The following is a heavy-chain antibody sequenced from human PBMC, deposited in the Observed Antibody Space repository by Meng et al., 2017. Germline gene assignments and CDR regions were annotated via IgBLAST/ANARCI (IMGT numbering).Heavy chain of an antibody. V-gene: IGHV4-61*01. CDR1: GGSVSSGSYY. Sequence: SETLSLTCTVSGGSVSSGSYYWSWIRQPPGKGLEWIGYIYYSGSTNYNPSLKSRVTISVDTSQNQFSLKLSSVTAADTAVYYCARGVLLFYGSMSQYYYGMDVWGQGTTVTVSS. J-gene: IGHJ6*02. CDR3: ARGVLLFYGSMSQYYYGMDV. D-gene: IGHD4-17*01. CDR2: IYYSGST.